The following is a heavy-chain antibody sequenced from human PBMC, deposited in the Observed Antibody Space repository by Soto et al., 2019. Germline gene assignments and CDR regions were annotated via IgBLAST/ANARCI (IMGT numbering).Heavy chain of an antibody. CDR3: VPGSPGAGGEDR. CDR2: ISESGDRT. V-gene: IGHV3-23*01. Sequence: EVQLLDSGGGLVQPGGSLRLSCAASGLTFSGHAMTWVRQSPGKGLEWVSSISESGDRTFYADSVKGRFTISRDNSKNTLYLQMNNLRVEDTAVYYCVPGSPGAGGEDRWGQGTLVTVSS. CDR1: GLTFSGHA. D-gene: IGHD3-16*01. J-gene: IGHJ5*02.